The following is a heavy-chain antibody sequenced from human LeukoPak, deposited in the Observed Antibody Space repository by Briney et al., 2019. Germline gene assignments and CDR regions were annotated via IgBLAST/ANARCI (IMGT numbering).Heavy chain of an antibody. Sequence: SETLSLTCSVSGYSISSTYYWAWMRQPPGKGLEWIGSINHSGSTYYNPSLKSRVTVSVDTSKNQFSLKLSSVTAADTAVYYCARRAVVVITTFDYWGQGTLVTVSS. V-gene: IGHV4-38-2*02. CDR1: GYSISSTYY. CDR2: INHSGST. J-gene: IGHJ4*02. CDR3: ARRAVVVITTFDY. D-gene: IGHD3-22*01.